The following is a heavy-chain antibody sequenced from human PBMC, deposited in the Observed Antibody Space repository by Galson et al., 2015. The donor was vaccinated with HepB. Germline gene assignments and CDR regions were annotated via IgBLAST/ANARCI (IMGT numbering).Heavy chain of an antibody. CDR2: INPSGGST. D-gene: IGHD3-9*01. Sequence: SVKVSCKASGYTFTSYYMHWVRQAPGQGLEWMGIINPSGGSTSYAQKFQGRVTMTRDTSTSTVYMELSSLRSEDTAVYYCARALDYDILTGYSGTFDYWGQGTLVTVSS. V-gene: IGHV1-46*03. J-gene: IGHJ4*02. CDR3: ARALDYDILTGYSGTFDY. CDR1: GYTFTSYY.